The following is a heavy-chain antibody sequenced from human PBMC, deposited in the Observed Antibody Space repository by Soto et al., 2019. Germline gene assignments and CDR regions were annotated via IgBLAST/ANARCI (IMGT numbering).Heavy chain of an antibody. J-gene: IGHJ4*02. CDR2: IYYSGST. D-gene: IGHD5-18*01. Sequence: QVQLQESGPGLVKPSETLSLTCTVSGGSVSSGSYYWSWIRQPPGKGLEWIGYIYYSGSTNYNPSLKSRVTISVDTSKNRFSLKLSSVTAADTAVYYCAREGGYSYVDYWGQGTLVTVSS. CDR3: AREGGYSYVDY. V-gene: IGHV4-61*01. CDR1: GGSVSSGSYY.